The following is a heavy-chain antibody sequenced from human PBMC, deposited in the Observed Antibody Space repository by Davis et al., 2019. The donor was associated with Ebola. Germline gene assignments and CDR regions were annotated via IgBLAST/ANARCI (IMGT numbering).Heavy chain of an antibody. CDR2: ISSSSSTI. D-gene: IGHD1-26*01. CDR1: GFTFSSYS. J-gene: IGHJ3*02. V-gene: IGHV3-48*01. CDR3: AKDSGNYFSFAAFDI. Sequence: GESLKISCAASGFTFSSYSMNWVRQAPGKGLEWVSYISSSSSTIYYADSVKGRCTISRDNSKNTLYLQMNSLRAEDTAVYYCAKDSGNYFSFAAFDIWGQGTMVTVSS.